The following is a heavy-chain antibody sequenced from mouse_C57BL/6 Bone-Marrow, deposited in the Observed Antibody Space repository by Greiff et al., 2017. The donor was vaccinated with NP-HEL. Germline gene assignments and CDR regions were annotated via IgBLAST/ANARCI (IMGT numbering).Heavy chain of an antibody. J-gene: IGHJ2*01. CDR2: ISYDGSN. CDR3: ARDLDSSDY. Sequence: EVQLQQSGPGLVKPSQSLSLTCSVTGYSITSGYYWNWIRQFPGNKLEWMGYISYDGSNNYNPSLKNRISITRDTSKNQFFLKLNSVTTEDTATYYCARDLDSSDYWGQGTTLTVSS. D-gene: IGHD3-2*02. CDR1: GYSITSGYY. V-gene: IGHV3-6*01.